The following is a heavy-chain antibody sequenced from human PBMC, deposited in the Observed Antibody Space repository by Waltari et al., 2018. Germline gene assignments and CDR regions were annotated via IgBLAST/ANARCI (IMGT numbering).Heavy chain of an antibody. D-gene: IGHD3-22*01. CDR1: GGSISSSRYY. CDR2: IYYSGST. Sequence: QLQLQESGPGLVKPSETLSLTCTVSGGSISSSRYYWGWIRQPPGKGLGWIGSIYYSGSTYYNPSLKSRVTISVDTSKNQFSLKLSSVIAADTAVYYCARDEADYYDSSGMGYYYYYGMDVWGQGTTVTVSS. CDR3: ARDEADYYDSSGMGYYYYYGMDV. V-gene: IGHV4-39*07. J-gene: IGHJ6*02.